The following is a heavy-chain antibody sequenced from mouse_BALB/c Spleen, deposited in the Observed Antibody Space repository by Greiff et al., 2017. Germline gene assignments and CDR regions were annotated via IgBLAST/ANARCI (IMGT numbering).Heavy chain of an antibody. CDR3: ARSVFIYYYGSRYFDV. D-gene: IGHD1-1*01. V-gene: IGHV3-2*02. J-gene: IGHJ1*01. Sequence: EVKLVESGPGLVKPSQSLSLTCTVTGYSITSDYAWNWIRQFPGNKLEWMGYISYSGSTSYNPSLKSRISITRDTSKNQFFLQLNSVTTEDTATYYCARSVFIYYYGSRYFDVWGAGTTVTVSS. CDR1: GYSITSDYA. CDR2: ISYSGST.